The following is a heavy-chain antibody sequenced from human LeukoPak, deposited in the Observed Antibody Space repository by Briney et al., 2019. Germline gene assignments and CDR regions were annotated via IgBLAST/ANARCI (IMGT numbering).Heavy chain of an antibody. CDR3: AREEYYGSGNWFDP. Sequence: SETLSLTCTVSGGSISSYYWSWIRQPPGKGLEWIGYIYYSGSTNYNPSLKSRVTISVDTSKNQFSLKLSSVTAADTAVYYCAREEYYGSGNWFDPWGQGTLVTVSS. J-gene: IGHJ5*02. D-gene: IGHD3-10*01. CDR2: IYYSGST. V-gene: IGHV4-59*01. CDR1: GGSISSYY.